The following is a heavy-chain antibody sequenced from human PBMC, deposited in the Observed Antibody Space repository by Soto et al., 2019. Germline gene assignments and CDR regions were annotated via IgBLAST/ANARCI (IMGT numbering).Heavy chain of an antibody. CDR1: GFTFSSYA. Sequence: GGSLRLSCAASGFTFSSYAMSWVRLAPGKGLEWVSAISGSGGSTYYADSVKGRFTISRDNSKNTLYLQMNSLRAEDTAVYYCAKNLLRFLEWLSSTDSWGQGTLVTVSS. CDR2: ISGSGGST. V-gene: IGHV3-23*01. D-gene: IGHD3-3*01. J-gene: IGHJ5*01. CDR3: AKNLLRFLEWLSSTDS.